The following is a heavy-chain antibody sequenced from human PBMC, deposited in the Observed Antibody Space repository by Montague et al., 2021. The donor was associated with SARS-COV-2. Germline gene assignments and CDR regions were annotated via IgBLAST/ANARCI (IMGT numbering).Heavy chain of an antibody. Sequence: KRPYSVVRMYTNGSTNYNPSLKSRVTISVDTSKNQFSLKLSSATAADTAVYYCSRADFWSGYLYFDYWGHGTLVTVSS. J-gene: IGHJ4*01. V-gene: IGHV4-61*02. D-gene: IGHD3-3*01. CDR3: SRADFWSGYLYFDY. CDR2: MYTNGST.